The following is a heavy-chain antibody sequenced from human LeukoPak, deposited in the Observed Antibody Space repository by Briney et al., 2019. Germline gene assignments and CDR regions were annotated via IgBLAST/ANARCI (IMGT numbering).Heavy chain of an antibody. Sequence: GASVKVSCKASGGTFSSYAISWVRQAPGQGLEWMGGIIPNFGTANYAQKFQGRVTITADESTSTAYMELSSLRSEDTAVYYCARSYCSSTSCYPFDYWGQGTLVTVSS. D-gene: IGHD2-2*01. CDR2: IIPNFGTA. CDR3: ARSYCSSTSCYPFDY. J-gene: IGHJ4*02. CDR1: GGTFSSYA. V-gene: IGHV1-69*13.